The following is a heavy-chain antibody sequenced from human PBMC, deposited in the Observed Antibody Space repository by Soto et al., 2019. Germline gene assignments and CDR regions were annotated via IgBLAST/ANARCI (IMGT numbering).Heavy chain of an antibody. J-gene: IGHJ3*02. CDR3: ASPSRDGPLPQI. V-gene: IGHV3-7*03. Sequence: PGGSLRLSCAASGFSFSLYWMNWVRQAPGKGLEWVASIKEDGSEKKYVDSVKGRFTISRDNARNSLYLQMSSLRAEDTAMYYCASPSRDGPLPQIWGPGTVVTVSS. CDR1: GFSFSLYW. CDR2: IKEDGSEK.